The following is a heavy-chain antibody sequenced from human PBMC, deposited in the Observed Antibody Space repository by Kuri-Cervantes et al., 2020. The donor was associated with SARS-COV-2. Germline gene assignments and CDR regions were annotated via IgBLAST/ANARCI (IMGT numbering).Heavy chain of an antibody. Sequence: GSLRLSCTVSGYSISSGYYWGWIRQPPGKGLEWIGSIYYSGSTYYNPSLKSRVTISVDTSKNQFSLKLRSVTAADTAVYYCARHMAGAHDAFDIWGQGTMVTVSS. V-gene: IGHV4-38-2*02. J-gene: IGHJ3*02. CDR1: GYSISSGYY. CDR2: IYYSGST. D-gene: IGHD6-19*01. CDR3: ARHMAGAHDAFDI.